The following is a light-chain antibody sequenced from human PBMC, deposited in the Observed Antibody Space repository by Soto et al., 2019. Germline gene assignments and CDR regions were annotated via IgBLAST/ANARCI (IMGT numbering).Light chain of an antibody. CDR1: SSNIGSNT. CDR2: TDS. Sequence: QSVLTQPPSASGTPGQVVTISCSGSSSNIGSNTVNWYQHLPGTAPKLLIYTDSLRPSGVPGRFTAFKSGTSASLAISGLQSEDEADYYCVAWDDSLNGPLFGGGTKLNVL. J-gene: IGLJ2*01. CDR3: VAWDDSLNGPL. V-gene: IGLV1-44*01.